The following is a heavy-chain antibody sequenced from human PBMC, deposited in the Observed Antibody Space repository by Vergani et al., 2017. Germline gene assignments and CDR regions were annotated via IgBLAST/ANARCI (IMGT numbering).Heavy chain of an antibody. CDR3: TPILRYDSSGYSKDY. CDR1: GFTFSGSA. J-gene: IGHJ4*02. CDR2: IRSKANSYAT. Sequence: EVQLVESGGGLVQPGGSLKLSCAASGFTFSGSAMHWVRQASGKGLEWVGRIRSKANSYATAYAASVKGRFTISRDDSNNTAYLQMNSLKTEDTAVYYCTPILRYDSSGYSKDYWGQGTLVTVSS. V-gene: IGHV3-73*02. D-gene: IGHD3-22*01.